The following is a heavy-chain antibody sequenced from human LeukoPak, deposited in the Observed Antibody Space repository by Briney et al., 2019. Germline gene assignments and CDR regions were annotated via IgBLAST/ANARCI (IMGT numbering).Heavy chain of an antibody. CDR2: IKSKTDGGTT. CDR3: TTCYYGDASFDY. CDR1: GFTFSNAW. V-gene: IGHV3-15*01. D-gene: IGHD4-17*01. J-gene: IGHJ4*02. Sequence: GGSLRLSWAASGFTFSNAWMSWVRQAPGKGLEWVGRIKSKTDGGTTDYAAPVKGRFTISRDDSKNTLYLQMNSLKTEDTAVYYCTTCYYGDASFDYWGQGTLVTVSS.